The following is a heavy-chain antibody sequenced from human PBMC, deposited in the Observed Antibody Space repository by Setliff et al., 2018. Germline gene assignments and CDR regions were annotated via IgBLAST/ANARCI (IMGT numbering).Heavy chain of an antibody. Sequence: PSETLSLTCNVSGDSISGTYYWSWIRQPPGKGLEFIGYVYYSGSTYYNPYLKSRVTISLDTSKNQFSLELSSVTAADTAVYYCARSRTTAVKGGVFAVWGRGTLVTVSS. CDR2: VYYSGST. V-gene: IGHV4-59*12. D-gene: IGHD1-7*01. CDR3: ARSRTTAVKGGVFAV. J-gene: IGHJ2*01. CDR1: GDSISGTYY.